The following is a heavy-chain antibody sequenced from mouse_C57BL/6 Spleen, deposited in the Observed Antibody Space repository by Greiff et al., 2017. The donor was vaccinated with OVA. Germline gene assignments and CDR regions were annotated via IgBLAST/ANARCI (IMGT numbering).Heavy chain of an antibody. CDR2: INPNNGGT. Sequence: VQLQQSGPELVKPGASVKISCKASGYTFTDYYMNWVKQSHGKSLEWIGDINPNNGGTSYNQKFKGKATLTVDKYSSTAYMELRSLTSEDSAVYYCAREDSRYFDVWGTGTTVTVSS. J-gene: IGHJ1*03. V-gene: IGHV1-26*01. CDR3: AREDSRYFDV. CDR1: GYTFTDYY.